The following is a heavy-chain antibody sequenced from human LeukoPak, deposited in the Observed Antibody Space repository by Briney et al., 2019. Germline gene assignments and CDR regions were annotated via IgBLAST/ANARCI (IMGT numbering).Heavy chain of an antibody. CDR2: TSSDLNVK. V-gene: IGHV3-30-3*01. J-gene: IGHJ4*02. CDR3: AREGYYGSGSPPSLYFDY. CDR1: GFAFSTYA. Sequence: GGSLRLSCAASGFAFSTYAIHWVRQAPGKGLEWVAVTSSDLNVKLYADSVKGRFTISRDNSRSTLYLQMNSLRPEDTAIYYCAREGYYGSGSPPSLYFDYWGQGTLVTVSS. D-gene: IGHD3-10*01.